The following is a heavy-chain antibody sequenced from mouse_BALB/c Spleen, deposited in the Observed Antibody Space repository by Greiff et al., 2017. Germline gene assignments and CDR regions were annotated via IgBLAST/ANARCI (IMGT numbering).Heavy chain of an antibody. D-gene: IGHD2-2*01. CDR1: GFTFSSYG. CDR3: ARDGFSHYYAMDY. Sequence: DVKLVESGGGLVQPGGSLKLSCAASGFTFSSYGMSWVRQTPDKRLELVATINSNGGSTYYPDSVKGRFTISRDNAKNTLYLQMSSLKSEDTAMYYCARDGFSHYYAMDYWGQGTSVTVSS. V-gene: IGHV5-6-3*01. J-gene: IGHJ4*01. CDR2: INSNGGST.